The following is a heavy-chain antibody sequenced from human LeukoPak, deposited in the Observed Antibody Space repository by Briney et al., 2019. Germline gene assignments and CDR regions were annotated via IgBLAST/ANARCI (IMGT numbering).Heavy chain of an antibody. D-gene: IGHD3-22*01. Sequence: SPGGSLRLSCAASGFTFSSYSMNWVRRAPGKGLEWVSSISSSSSYIYYADSVKGRFTISRDNAKNSLYLQMNSLRAEDTAVYYCARARSSVTMIAEHWGQGTLVTVSS. CDR1: GFTFSSYS. V-gene: IGHV3-21*01. CDR2: ISSSSSYI. CDR3: ARARSSVTMIAEH. J-gene: IGHJ1*01.